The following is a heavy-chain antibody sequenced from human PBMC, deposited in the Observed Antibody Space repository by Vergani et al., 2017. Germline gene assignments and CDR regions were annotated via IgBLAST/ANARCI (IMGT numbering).Heavy chain of an antibody. Sequence: EVQLLESGGGLVQPGGSLRLSCAASGFTFSSYAMSWVRQAPGKGLEWVSAISGSGGSTYYADSVKGRFTISRDNAKNSLYLQMNSLRDEDTAVYYCARDNPIVVVPTDYGMDVWGQGTTVTVSS. D-gene: IGHD2-2*01. V-gene: IGHV3-23*01. J-gene: IGHJ6*02. CDR2: ISGSGGST. CDR1: GFTFSSYA. CDR3: ARDNPIVVVPTDYGMDV.